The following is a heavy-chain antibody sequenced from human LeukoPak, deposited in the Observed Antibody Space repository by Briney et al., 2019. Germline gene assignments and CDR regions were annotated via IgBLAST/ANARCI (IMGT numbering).Heavy chain of an antibody. Sequence: PVKVSCKASGFTFTSSAMQWVRQARGQRLEWIGWIVVGSGNTNYAQKFQERATITRDMSTSTAYMELSSLRSEDTAVYYCAAVYSSLTVDAFDIWGQGTMVTVSS. CDR3: AAVYSSLTVDAFDI. CDR2: IVVGSGNT. D-gene: IGHD6-19*01. V-gene: IGHV1-58*02. CDR1: GFTFTSSA. J-gene: IGHJ3*02.